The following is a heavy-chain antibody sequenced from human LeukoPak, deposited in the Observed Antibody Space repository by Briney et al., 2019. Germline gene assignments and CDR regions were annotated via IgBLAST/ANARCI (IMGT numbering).Heavy chain of an antibody. CDR1: GFTFSSFG. CDR3: ARDRGWVVAASRGMDV. D-gene: IGHD2-15*01. J-gene: IGHJ6*02. V-gene: IGHV3-30*03. CDR2: IPYDGSNE. Sequence: GGSLRLSCAASGFTFSSFGMHWVRQAPGKGLEWVAAIPYDGSNEHHADSVKGRFTISRDSSKTTLYLQMNSLRAEDTAMYYCARDRGWVVAASRGMDVWGQGTTVTVS.